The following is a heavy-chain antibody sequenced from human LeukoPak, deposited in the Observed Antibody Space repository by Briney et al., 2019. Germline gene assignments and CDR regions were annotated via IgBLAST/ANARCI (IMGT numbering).Heavy chain of an antibody. CDR3: AKDPFLPYYDFWSGYYPREGTFDY. CDR2: ISGSGGST. CDR1: GFTFSSYA. J-gene: IGHJ4*02. Sequence: GGSLRLSCAASGFTFSSYAMSWVRQAPGKGLERVSAISGSGGSTYYADSVKGRFTISRDNSKNTLYLQMNSLRAEDTAVYYCAKDPFLPYYDFWSGYYPREGTFDYWGQGTLVTVSS. D-gene: IGHD3-3*01. V-gene: IGHV3-23*01.